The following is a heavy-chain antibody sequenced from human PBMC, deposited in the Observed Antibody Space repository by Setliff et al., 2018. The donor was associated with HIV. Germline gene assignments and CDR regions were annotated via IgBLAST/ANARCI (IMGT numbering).Heavy chain of an antibody. D-gene: IGHD3-3*01. V-gene: IGHV4-39*01. CDR1: RGSISGSNYY. CDR3: ARPSLGIGGGSMFNN. Sequence: PSETLSLTCVVYRGSISGSNYYWGWIRQPPGKGLEWIANVHYSGSIYFNPSLRSRVAISVDTSHNQFSLRLRSVTAADTAVYYCARPSLGIGGGSMFNNWGQGTLVTVSS. CDR2: VHYSGSI. J-gene: IGHJ4*02.